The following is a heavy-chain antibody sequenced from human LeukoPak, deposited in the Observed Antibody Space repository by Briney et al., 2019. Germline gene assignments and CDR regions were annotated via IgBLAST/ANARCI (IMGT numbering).Heavy chain of an antibody. Sequence: GGSLRLSCEASGFTFSTYGMHWVRQAPGKGLEWVGRIKSKTEGETADYAAPVKGRFTISRDDSKNTLYLHMNSLKTEDTAVYYCTTVYCSSTSCAMSGNYWGQGTLVTVSS. D-gene: IGHD2-2*01. CDR3: TTVYCSSTSCAMSGNY. V-gene: IGHV3-15*01. J-gene: IGHJ4*02. CDR2: IKSKTEGETA. CDR1: GFTFSTYG.